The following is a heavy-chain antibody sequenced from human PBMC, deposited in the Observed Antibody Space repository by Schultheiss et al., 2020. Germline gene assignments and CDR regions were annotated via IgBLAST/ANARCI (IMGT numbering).Heavy chain of an antibody. Sequence: ASVTVSGKASGYTFTSHGITWVRQAPGQGLEWMGGFDPEDGETIYAQKFQGRVTMTEDTSTDTAYMELRSLRSDDTAVYYCARVGTNYYYDSSGYYGYWGQGTLVTVPS. J-gene: IGHJ4*02. D-gene: IGHD3-22*01. CDR1: GYTFTSHG. CDR3: ARVGTNYYYDSSGYYGY. CDR2: FDPEDGET. V-gene: IGHV1-24*01.